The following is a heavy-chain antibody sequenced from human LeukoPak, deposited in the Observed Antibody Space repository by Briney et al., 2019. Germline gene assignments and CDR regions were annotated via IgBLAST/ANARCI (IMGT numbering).Heavy chain of an antibody. V-gene: IGHV1-2*06. J-gene: IGHJ5*01. Sequence: ASVKVSCKASGYTFTGNYMHWVRQAPGQGLESMGRMNPNSGGTDYAQTFQGRVTMTRDTSITTAYMELGRLRSDDTAVYFCARGTTYYDDSGSYRSLDSWGQGTLVIVSS. D-gene: IGHD3-10*01. CDR3: ARGTTYYDDSGSYRSLDS. CDR1: GYTFTGNY. CDR2: MNPNSGGT.